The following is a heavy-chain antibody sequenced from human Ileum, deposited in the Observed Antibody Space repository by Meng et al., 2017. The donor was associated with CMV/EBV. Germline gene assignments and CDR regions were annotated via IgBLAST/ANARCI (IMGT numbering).Heavy chain of an antibody. CDR2: IDTGGSRT. CDR3: ARDLGGGSGY. D-gene: IGHD3-16*01. Sequence: LSVAASGFTFSSYWMHWVRQVPGKGLVWVARIDTGGSRTDYADSAKGRFTISRDNVKNTLYLQMNSLRAEDTAVYYCARDLGGGSGYWGQGTLVTVSS. J-gene: IGHJ4*02. V-gene: IGHV3-74*01. CDR1: GFTFSSYW.